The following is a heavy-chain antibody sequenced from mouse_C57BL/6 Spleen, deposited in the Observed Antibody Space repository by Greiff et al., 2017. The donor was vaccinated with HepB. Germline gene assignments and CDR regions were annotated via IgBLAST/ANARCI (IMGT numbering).Heavy chain of an antibody. CDR1: GYTFTSYW. Sequence: VQLQQPGAELVKPGASVKMSCKASGYTFTSYWITWVKQRPGQGLEWIGDIYPGSGSTNYNEKFKSKATLTVDTSSSTAYMQLSSLTSEDSAVYYCARGGYGNYGGYFDYWGQGTTLTVSS. CDR2: IYPGSGST. D-gene: IGHD2-1*01. J-gene: IGHJ2*01. CDR3: ARGGYGNYGGYFDY. V-gene: IGHV1-55*01.